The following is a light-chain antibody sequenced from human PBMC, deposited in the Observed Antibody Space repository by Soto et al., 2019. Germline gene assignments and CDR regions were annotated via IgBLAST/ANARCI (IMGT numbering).Light chain of an antibody. CDR3: QQLNSYPLT. J-gene: IGKJ4*01. V-gene: IGKV3-11*01. Sequence: EIVVTQSPATLSLSPGENATLSCRTSQSLNKFLVWYQQKPGQAPRLLISDASKRAAGIPARFSGSGSGTDFTLSISSLEPEDSATYYCQQLNSYPLTFGGGTKVEIK. CDR1: QSLNKF. CDR2: DAS.